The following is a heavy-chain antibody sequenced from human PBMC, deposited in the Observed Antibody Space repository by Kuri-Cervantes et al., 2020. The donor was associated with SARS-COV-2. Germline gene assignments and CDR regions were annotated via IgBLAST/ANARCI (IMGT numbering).Heavy chain of an antibody. CDR3: AKVRVGFQDF. V-gene: IGHV3-30*18. D-gene: IGHD3-3*01. CDR1: GFNFSRTD. J-gene: IGHJ4*02. CDR2: ISHDGKNK. Sequence: LSLTCAASGFNFSRTDMHWVRQAPGKGLEWMAVISHDGKNKKCITSGKGRFTISRDNSQNALYLHMKSMSCEDTAMYYCAKVRVGFQDFWGQGTLVTVSS.